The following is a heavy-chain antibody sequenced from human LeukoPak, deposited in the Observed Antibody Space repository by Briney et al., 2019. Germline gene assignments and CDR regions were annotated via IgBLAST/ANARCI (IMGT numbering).Heavy chain of an antibody. CDR3: ARGRSLDS. CDR1: GVSISSYY. J-gene: IGHJ4*02. Sequence: SETLSLTCTVSGVSISSYYWSWVRQPPGKGLEWIGYIYYSGSTNYNPSLKSRVTISVDTSKNQFSLKLSSVAAADTAVYYCARGRSLDSWGQGTLVTVSS. V-gene: IGHV4-59*01. CDR2: IYYSGST.